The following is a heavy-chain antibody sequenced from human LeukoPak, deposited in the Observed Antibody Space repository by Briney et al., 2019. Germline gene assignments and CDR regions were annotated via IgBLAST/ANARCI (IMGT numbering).Heavy chain of an antibody. Sequence: SETLSLTCTVSGVAISSYYWSWIRQPPGKGLEWIGYVYYSGSTNYNPSLKSRVTISVDTSKNQCSLKLNPLTAADTAVYYCARGSIVGATTLDYWGQGTLVTVSS. CDR1: GVAISSYY. D-gene: IGHD1-26*01. CDR3: ARGSIVGATTLDY. CDR2: VYYSGST. V-gene: IGHV4-59*01. J-gene: IGHJ4*02.